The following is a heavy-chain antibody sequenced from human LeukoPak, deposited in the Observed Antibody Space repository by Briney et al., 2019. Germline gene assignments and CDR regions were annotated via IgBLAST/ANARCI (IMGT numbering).Heavy chain of an antibody. D-gene: IGHD6-13*01. V-gene: IGHV3-7*03. CDR2: IKQDGSEK. CDR1: GFTFSSYW. CDR3: AKDQSGIAAAVHFQH. J-gene: IGHJ1*01. Sequence: GGSLRLSCAASGFTFSSYWMSWVRQAPGKGLEWVANIKQDGSEKYYVDSVKGRFTISRDNAKNSLYLQMNSLRAEDTAVYYCAKDQSGIAAAVHFQHWGQGTLVTVSS.